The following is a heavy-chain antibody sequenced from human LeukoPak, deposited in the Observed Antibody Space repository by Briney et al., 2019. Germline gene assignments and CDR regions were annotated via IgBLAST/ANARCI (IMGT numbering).Heavy chain of an antibody. CDR1: VGTFSTYG. CDR2: IIPIFGPP. CDR3: ARGNEYYYYYMDV. Sequence: SVKVSCKASVGTFSTYGFSWVRQAPGQALEWMGGIIPIFGPPNYAQKFQGRLTITADESTSTAYMELSSLRSEDTAVYYCARGNEYYYYYMDVWGKGTTVTISS. V-gene: IGHV1-69*13. J-gene: IGHJ6*03.